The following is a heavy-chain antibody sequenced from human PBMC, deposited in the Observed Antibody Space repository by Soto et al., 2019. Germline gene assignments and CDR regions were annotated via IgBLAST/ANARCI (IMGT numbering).Heavy chain of an antibody. D-gene: IGHD5-18*01. CDR2: ISSSSSTI. CDR3: ARDPQIQTPSQYYFHY. Sequence: GGSLRLSCAASGFTFSSYSMNWVRQAPGKGLEWVSYISSSSSTIYYADSVKGRFTISRDNAKNSLYLQMNSLRAEDTAVYYCARDPQIQTPSQYYFHYWGQGTLVTVSS. V-gene: IGHV3-48*01. J-gene: IGHJ4*02. CDR1: GFTFSSYS.